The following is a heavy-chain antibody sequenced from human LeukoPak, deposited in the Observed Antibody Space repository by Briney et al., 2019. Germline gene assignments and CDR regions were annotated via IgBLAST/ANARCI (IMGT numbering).Heavy chain of an antibody. V-gene: IGHV4-59*08. CDR2: IYYSGGT. CDR1: GGAISSYY. J-gene: IGHJ5*02. Sequence: SETLSLTCTVSGGAISSYYWSWIRQPPGKGLEWIAFIYYSGGTNYNPSLKSRVSISLDTSKNQCSLRLSSVTAADTAVYYCARHAIYSGGYSSWFDPWGLGTLVTVSS. CDR3: ARHAIYSGGYSSWFDP. D-gene: IGHD1-26*01.